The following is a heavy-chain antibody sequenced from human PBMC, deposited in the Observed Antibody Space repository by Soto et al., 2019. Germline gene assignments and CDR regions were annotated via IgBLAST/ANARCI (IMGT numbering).Heavy chain of an antibody. J-gene: IGHJ6*03. V-gene: IGHV1-2*04. D-gene: IGHD5-12*01. CDR1: GYTFTGYY. CDR2: INPNSGGT. Sequence: ASVKVSCKASGYTFTGYYMHWVRQAPGQGLEWMGWINPNSGGTNYAQKFQGWVTMTRDTSISTAYMELSRLRSDDTAVCYCARGGDNSGYDRYYYYYMDVWGKGTTVTVSS. CDR3: ARGGDNSGYDRYYYYYMDV.